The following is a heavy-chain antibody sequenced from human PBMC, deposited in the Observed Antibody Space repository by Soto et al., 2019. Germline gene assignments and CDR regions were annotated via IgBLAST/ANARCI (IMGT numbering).Heavy chain of an antibody. CDR1: GFTFSDYA. J-gene: IGHJ4*02. V-gene: IGHV3-23*01. CDR2: ITGSSSNL. Sequence: EVQLLESGGGLNQPGGSLRLSCAASGFTFSDYAMSGVRQAPGKGLEWVTTITGSSSNLYYTDSVKGRFAISRDNSRNILFLQMNSLTAEDTAVYYCAKGGAVYGLLTHDYWGQGTLVTVSS. D-gene: IGHD3-9*01. CDR3: AKGGAVYGLLTHDY.